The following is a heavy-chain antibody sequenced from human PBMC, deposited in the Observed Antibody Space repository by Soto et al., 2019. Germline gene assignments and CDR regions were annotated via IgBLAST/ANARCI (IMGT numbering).Heavy chain of an antibody. V-gene: IGHV3-23*01. J-gene: IGHJ6*02. Sequence: GGSLRLSCAASGFTFSSYAMSWVRQAPGKGLEWVSAISGSGGSTYYADSVKGRFTISRKNSKNTLYLQMNGLRAEDTAVYYCAKDGVVSIAAAGSGSHGMDVWGQGTTVTVSS. CDR1: GFTFSSYA. CDR3: AKDGVVSIAAAGSGSHGMDV. CDR2: ISGSGGST. D-gene: IGHD6-13*01.